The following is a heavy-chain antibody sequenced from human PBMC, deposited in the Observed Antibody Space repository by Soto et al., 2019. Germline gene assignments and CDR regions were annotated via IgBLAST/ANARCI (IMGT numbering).Heavy chain of an antibody. J-gene: IGHJ4*02. Sequence: QVQLVESGGGVVQPGRSLRLSCVASGCTFSTYGMHWVRQAPGKGLEWVAVIWYDGSNKYYADSVKGRFTISRDNSKNTLYLQMNSLRAEDTAVYYCARDGYNLPFDYWGQGTLVTVSS. CDR1: GCTFSTYG. CDR2: IWYDGSNK. D-gene: IGHD5-12*01. V-gene: IGHV3-33*01. CDR3: ARDGYNLPFDY.